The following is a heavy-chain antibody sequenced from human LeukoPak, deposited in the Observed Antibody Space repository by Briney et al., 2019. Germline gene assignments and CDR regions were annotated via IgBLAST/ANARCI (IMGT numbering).Heavy chain of an antibody. D-gene: IGHD3-9*01. CDR2: ITATGDTA. CDR3: AGDRNSDWYSPLDY. J-gene: IGHJ4*02. V-gene: IGHV3-23*01. CDR1: AFTFTKCA. Sequence: GGSLRLSCVASAFTFTKCAMSWIRQAPGKGLEWVAIITATGDTAYYADSVKGRFTISRDNSRNTVYMQMDSLRAEDTAIYYCAGDRNSDWYSPLDYWGQGSQVTVSP.